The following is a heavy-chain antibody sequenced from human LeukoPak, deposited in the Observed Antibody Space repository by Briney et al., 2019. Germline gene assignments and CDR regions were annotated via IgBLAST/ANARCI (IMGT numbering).Heavy chain of an antibody. CDR2: IYYSGST. D-gene: IGHD1-26*01. Sequence: SETLSLTCTVSGGSLSSYYWSWIRQPPGKGLEWIGYIYYSGSTNYNPSLKSRVTISVDTSKNQFSLKLSSVTAADTAVYYCARGKMYSGSYYNWFDPWGQGTLVTVSS. CDR3: ARGKMYSGSYYNWFDP. J-gene: IGHJ5*02. CDR1: GGSLSSYY. V-gene: IGHV4-59*01.